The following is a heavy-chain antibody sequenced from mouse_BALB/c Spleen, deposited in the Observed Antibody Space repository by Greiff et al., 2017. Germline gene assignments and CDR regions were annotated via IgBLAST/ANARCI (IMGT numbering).Heavy chain of an antibody. D-gene: IGHD1-2*01. CDR2: IWSGGST. CDR1: GFSLTSYG. J-gene: IGHJ3*01. Sequence: QVQLQQSGPGLVQPSQSLSITCTVSGFSLTSYGVHWVRQSPGKGLEWLGVIWSGGSTDYNAAFISRLSISKDNSKSQVFFKMNSLQANDTAIYYCASVHYYGYWFAYWGQGTLVTVSA. V-gene: IGHV2-2*02. CDR3: ASVHYYGYWFAY.